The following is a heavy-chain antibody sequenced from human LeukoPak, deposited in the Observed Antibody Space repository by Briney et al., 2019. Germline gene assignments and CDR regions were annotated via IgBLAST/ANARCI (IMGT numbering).Heavy chain of an antibody. CDR3: ASAPHPLCSGGSCENY. J-gene: IGHJ4*02. Sequence: GASVKVSCKASGGTFSSYAISWVRQAPGQGLEWMGRIIPILGIANYAQKFQGRVTITADKSTSTAYMELSSLRSEDTAVYYCASAPHPLCSGGSCENYWGQGTLVTVSS. D-gene: IGHD2-15*01. CDR2: IIPILGIA. CDR1: GGTFSSYA. V-gene: IGHV1-69*04.